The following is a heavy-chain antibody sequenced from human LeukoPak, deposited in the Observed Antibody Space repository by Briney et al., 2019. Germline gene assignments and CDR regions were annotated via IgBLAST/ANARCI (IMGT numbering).Heavy chain of an antibody. CDR2: IYYSGST. J-gene: IGHJ4*02. D-gene: IGHD6-19*01. CDR3: ARDLRAVAGSGTFDY. CDR1: GGSISSGGYY. V-gene: IGHV4-61*08. Sequence: SQTLSLTCTVSGGSISSGGYYWSWIRQHPGKGLEWIGYIYYSGSTNYNSSLKSRVTISVDTSKNQFSLKLSSVTAADTAVYYCARDLRAVAGSGTFDYWGQGTLVTVSS.